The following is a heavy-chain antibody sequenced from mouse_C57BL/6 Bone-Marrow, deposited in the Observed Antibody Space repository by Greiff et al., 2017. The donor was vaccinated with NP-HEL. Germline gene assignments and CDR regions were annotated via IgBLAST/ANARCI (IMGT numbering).Heavy chain of an antibody. D-gene: IGHD2-5*01. Sequence: VQLQQSGAELVRPGASVKLSCTASGFNIKDDYMHWVKQRPEQGLEWIGWIDPENGDTEYASKFQGKATITADTSSNTAYLQLSSLTSEDTAVYYCTSYYSNYLGYWGQGTTLTVSS. V-gene: IGHV14-4*01. J-gene: IGHJ2*01. CDR1: GFNIKDDY. CDR3: TSYYSNYLGY. CDR2: IDPENGDT.